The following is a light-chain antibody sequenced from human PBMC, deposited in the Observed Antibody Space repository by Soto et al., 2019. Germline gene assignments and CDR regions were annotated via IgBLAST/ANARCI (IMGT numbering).Light chain of an antibody. J-gene: IGKJ1*01. CDR3: QQYGTSPRT. CDR1: QSVSSSY. V-gene: IGKV3-20*01. Sequence: ESVLTQAPGTLSLSPGERATLSCRASQSVSSSYLAWYQQKPGQAPRLFIYGASSRATGIPDRFSGSGSGTDFTFTISRLEPEDFAVYYCQQYGTSPRTFGQGTKVDIK. CDR2: GAS.